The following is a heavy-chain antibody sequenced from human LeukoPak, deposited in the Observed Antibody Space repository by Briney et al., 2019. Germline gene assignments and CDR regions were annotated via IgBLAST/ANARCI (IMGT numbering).Heavy chain of an antibody. CDR3: VKAGGHIVAPY. CDR1: RFTFSSYA. J-gene: IGHJ4*02. Sequence: GGSLRLSCAASRFTFSSYALSWVRQAQGKGLEWVSAISGSGGSTYYADSVKGRFTISRDNSKNTLYLQMNSLRAEDTAVYYCVKAGGHIVAPYWGQGTLVTVSS. D-gene: IGHD5-12*01. CDR2: ISGSGGST. V-gene: IGHV3-23*01.